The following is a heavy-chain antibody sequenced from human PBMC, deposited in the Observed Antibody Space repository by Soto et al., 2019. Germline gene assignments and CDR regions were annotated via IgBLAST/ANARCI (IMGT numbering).Heavy chain of an antibody. D-gene: IGHD6-13*01. Sequence: PSETLSLTCTVSGGSISSGDYYWSWIRKPPGKGLEWIGYIYYSGSTYYNPSLKSRVTISVDTSKNQFSLKLSSVTAADTAVYYCAREGTIIAAQRYYYYGMDVWGQGTTVTVSS. CDR1: GGSISSGDYY. V-gene: IGHV4-30-4*01. CDR2: IYYSGST. CDR3: AREGTIIAAQRYYYYGMDV. J-gene: IGHJ6*02.